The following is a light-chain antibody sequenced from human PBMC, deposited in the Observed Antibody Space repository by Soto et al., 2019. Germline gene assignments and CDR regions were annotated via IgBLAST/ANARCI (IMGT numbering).Light chain of an antibody. Sequence: EAVVTQSPATLSVSPGERATLSCRASQSVSSNLAWYQQKPGQAPRLLIYGASTRATGIPARFSGSGSGTEFTLTISSLQSEDFAVYYCQQYNNWPKTFGQGTKVDI. CDR1: QSVSSN. V-gene: IGKV3-15*01. J-gene: IGKJ1*01. CDR3: QQYNNWPKT. CDR2: GAS.